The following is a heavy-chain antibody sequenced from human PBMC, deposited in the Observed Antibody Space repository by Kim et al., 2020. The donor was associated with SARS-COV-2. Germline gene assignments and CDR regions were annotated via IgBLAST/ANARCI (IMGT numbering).Heavy chain of an antibody. V-gene: IGHV3-33*01. CDR3: ARDKPEGDYYGSGSSPWFDP. CDR2: IWYDGSNK. CDR1: GFTFSSYG. J-gene: IGHJ5*02. D-gene: IGHD3-10*01. Sequence: GGSLRLSCAASGFTFSSYGMHWVRQAPGKGLEWVAVIWYDGSNKYYADSVKGRFTISRDNSKNTLYLQMNSLRAEDTAVYYCARDKPEGDYYGSGSSPWFDPWGQGTLVTVSS.